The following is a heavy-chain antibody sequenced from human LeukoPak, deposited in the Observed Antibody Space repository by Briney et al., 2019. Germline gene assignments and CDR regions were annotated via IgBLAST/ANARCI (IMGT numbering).Heavy chain of an antibody. CDR2: ISYDGSNK. CDR1: GFTFSSYA. Sequence: GGSLRLSCAASGFTFSSYAMHWVRQARGKGLEGVAVISYDGSNKYYADSVKGRFTISRDNSKNTLYLQMNSLRAEDTAVYYCARDFRCSSTSCYSYGMDVWGQGTTVTVSS. J-gene: IGHJ6*02. D-gene: IGHD2-2*01. CDR3: ARDFRCSSTSCYSYGMDV. V-gene: IGHV3-30-3*01.